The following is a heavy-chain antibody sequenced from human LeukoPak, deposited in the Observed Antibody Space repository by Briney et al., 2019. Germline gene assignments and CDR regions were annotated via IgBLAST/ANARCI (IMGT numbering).Heavy chain of an antibody. V-gene: IGHV1-8*01. CDR3: ARGLFVDYEKYDTFDI. D-gene: IGHD4-17*01. CDR1: GYTFTNYD. Sequence: ASVKVSCKASGYTFTNYDIHWVRQATGQGPEWVAWINPSRGNTASAQKFQGRITVSRNTSTSTTYMELSSLRSDDTAVYYCARGLFVDYEKYDTFDIWGQGTKVTVAS. J-gene: IGHJ3*02. CDR2: INPSRGNT.